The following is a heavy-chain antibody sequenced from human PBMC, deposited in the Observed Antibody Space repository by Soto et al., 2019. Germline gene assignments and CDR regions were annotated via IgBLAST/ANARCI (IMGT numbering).Heavy chain of an antibody. CDR3: TRDLNHDTGP. Sequence: LRLSCAASGFTFIGYWMTWVRQAPGKGLEGVANISPDGSEEYYVDSVKGRFTISRDIAKNSVYLQMNSLRGEDTALYYCTRDLNHDTGPWGQGTQVTVSS. J-gene: IGHJ5*02. D-gene: IGHD2-8*02. V-gene: IGHV3-7*04. CDR2: ISPDGSEE. CDR1: GFTFIGYW.